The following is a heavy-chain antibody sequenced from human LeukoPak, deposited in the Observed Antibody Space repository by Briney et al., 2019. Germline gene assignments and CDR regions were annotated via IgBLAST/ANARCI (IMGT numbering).Heavy chain of an antibody. CDR2: ISSSGSSI. Sequence: GSLRLSCAASGFTFRDYYMSWIGQAPGKGLEWISYISSSGSSIYYAASVKGRFTISRDNAMNSLALQMNSLRAEDTAVYYSATDKCGYFDFWGQGTAVTVSS. J-gene: IGHJ5*01. D-gene: IGHD3-22*01. CDR3: ATDKCGYFDF. V-gene: IGHV3-11*04. CDR1: GFTFRDYY.